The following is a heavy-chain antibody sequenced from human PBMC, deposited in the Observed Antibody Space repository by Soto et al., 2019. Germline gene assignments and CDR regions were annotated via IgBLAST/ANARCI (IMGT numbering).Heavy chain of an antibody. CDR1: GYTFRSYD. J-gene: IGHJ4*02. Sequence: QVQLVQSGAEVKKPGASVKVSCTGSGYTFRSYDIHWVRQATGQGLEWMGWVNPNTGNTGYAQKFQGRVTMTRDMSKSSAYVEVNRLTSEDTALYYCARAYGAGSLAFWGQGHLVSVS. D-gene: IGHD3-10*01. V-gene: IGHV1-8*01. CDR3: ARAYGAGSLAF. CDR2: VNPNTGNT.